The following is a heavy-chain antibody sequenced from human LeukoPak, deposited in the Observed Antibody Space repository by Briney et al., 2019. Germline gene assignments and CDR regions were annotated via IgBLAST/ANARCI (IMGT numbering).Heavy chain of an antibody. D-gene: IGHD3-10*01. CDR1: GASITTYY. CDR3: ARDYGPFGV. V-gene: IGHV4-59*01. J-gene: IGHJ6*02. CDR2: IYFSGTT. Sequence: SETLSLTCTVSGASITTYYWSWIRQPPGKGLEWIGYIYFSGTTNYNPSLKSRVTISLDASNKQFSLRLNSVTAADAAVYYCARDYGPFGVWGQGTTVTVSS.